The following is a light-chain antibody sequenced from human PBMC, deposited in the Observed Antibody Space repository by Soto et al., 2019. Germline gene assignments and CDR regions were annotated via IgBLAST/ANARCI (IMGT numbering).Light chain of an antibody. CDR3: NSYTSSSTLL. J-gene: IGLJ2*01. CDR1: SSDVGGYNY. V-gene: IGLV2-14*01. CDR2: DVS. Sequence: QSALTQPASVSGSPGQSITISCTGTSSDVGGYNYVSWYQQHPGKAPKLMIYDVSNRPSGVSNRFSGSKSGNTASLTISGLQAGDEADYYCNSYTSSSTLLFGGGTKVTVL.